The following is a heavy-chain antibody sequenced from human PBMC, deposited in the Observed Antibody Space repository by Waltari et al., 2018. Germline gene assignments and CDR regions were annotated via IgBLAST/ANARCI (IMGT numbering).Heavy chain of an antibody. CDR2: VHQSGRS. Sequence: QVQLQESGPGLVKPSGTLSLTCTISGDSISNNFFWSGVRQSPGKGLEWIGQVHQSGRSNYNPSLESRVTVSMDTSKNQFALRVTSVTAADTAIYYCASDRGRGLYLDSWGQGTLVTVSP. D-gene: IGHD2-15*01. CDR3: ASDRGRGLYLDS. CDR1: GDSISNNFF. J-gene: IGHJ4*02. V-gene: IGHV4-4*02.